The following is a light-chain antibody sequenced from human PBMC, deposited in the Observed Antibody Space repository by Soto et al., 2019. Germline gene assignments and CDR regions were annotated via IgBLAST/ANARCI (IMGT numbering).Light chain of an antibody. CDR3: QQYGGSPFT. CDR2: GAS. V-gene: IGKV3-20*01. CDR1: QSIFNNY. Sequence: EIVLTQSPGTLSLSPRERATLSCRASQSIFNNYLAWYQQKPGQAPRLLVYGASFRATGIPDRFSGSGSGTDFTLTISRLEPEDFAVDYCQQYGGSPFTFGQGTRLEIK. J-gene: IGKJ2*01.